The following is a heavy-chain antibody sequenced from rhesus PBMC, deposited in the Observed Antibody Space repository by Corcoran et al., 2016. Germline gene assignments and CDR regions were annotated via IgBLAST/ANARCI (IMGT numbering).Heavy chain of an antibody. CDR3: AKPYGLDS. V-gene: IGHV3S5*01. J-gene: IGHJ6*01. Sequence: EVQLVESGGGLVQPGGSLRLSCAASGFTFSSYGMSWVRQAPGKGLEWVSYIINGGGSTYYADSVNGRFTISRDNSKNTLSLQMNSLRAEDTAVYYCAKPYGLDSWGQGVVVTVSS. CDR1: GFTFSSYG. CDR2: YIINGGGST.